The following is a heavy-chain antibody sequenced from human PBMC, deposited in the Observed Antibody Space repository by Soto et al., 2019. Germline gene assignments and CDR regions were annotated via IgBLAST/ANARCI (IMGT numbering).Heavy chain of an antibody. J-gene: IGHJ5*02. CDR1: GFTFSSSW. CDR3: ARERFDT. Sequence: QPGGSLRLSCVASGFTFSSSWMHWVRQAPGKGLVWVARINSDGTVMSYADSVRGRFTISRDNAKNTLYLQMNSLRAEDTAVFYCARERFDTWGPGTLVTVSS. V-gene: IGHV3-74*01. CDR2: INSDGTVM.